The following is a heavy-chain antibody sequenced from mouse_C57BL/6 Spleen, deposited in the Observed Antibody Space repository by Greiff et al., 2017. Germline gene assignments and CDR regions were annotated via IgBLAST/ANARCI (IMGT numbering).Heavy chain of an antibody. CDR1: GYAFSSSW. CDR3: ARVPDAYGYYAMDY. J-gene: IGHJ4*01. Sequence: LVESGPELVKPGASVKISCKASGYAFSSSWMNWVKQRPGKGLEWIGRIYPGDGDTNYNGKFKGKATLTADKSSSTAYMQLSSLTSEDSAVYFCARVPDAYGYYAMDYWGQGTSVTVSS. V-gene: IGHV1-82*01. CDR2: IYPGDGDT. D-gene: IGHD6-5*01.